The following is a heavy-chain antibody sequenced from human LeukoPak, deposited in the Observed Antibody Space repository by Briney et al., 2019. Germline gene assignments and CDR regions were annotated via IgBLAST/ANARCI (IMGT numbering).Heavy chain of an antibody. CDR3: ARGYYAGRGHHFEY. D-gene: IGHD3-22*01. V-gene: IGHV3-9*01. Sequence: GGSLRLSCAASGFTFDDYAMHWVRQAPGKGLEWVSGISWNSGSIGYADSVKGRFTISRDNAKNSLYLQMNSLRAEDTAVYYCARGYYAGRGHHFEYWGQGTLVTVSS. CDR2: ISWNSGSI. J-gene: IGHJ4*02. CDR1: GFTFDDYA.